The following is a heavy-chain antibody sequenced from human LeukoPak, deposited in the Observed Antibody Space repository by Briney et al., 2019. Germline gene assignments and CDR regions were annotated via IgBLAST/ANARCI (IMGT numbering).Heavy chain of an antibody. J-gene: IGHJ4*02. V-gene: IGHV1-69*13. CDR1: GGTFSSYA. Sequence: ASVTVSCKASGGTFSSYAISWVRQAPGQGLEWMGGIIPIFGTANYAQKFQGRVTITADESTSTAYMELSSLRSEDTAVYYCASSGGSSGYYSLLDYWGQGTLVTVSS. D-gene: IGHD3-22*01. CDR2: IIPIFGTA. CDR3: ASSGGSSGYYSLLDY.